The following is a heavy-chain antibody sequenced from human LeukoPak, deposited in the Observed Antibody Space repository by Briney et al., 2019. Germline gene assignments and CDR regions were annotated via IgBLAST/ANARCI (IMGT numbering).Heavy chain of an antibody. CDR3: ARELGGNTFDC. D-gene: IGHD4-23*01. V-gene: IGHV3-74*01. J-gene: IGHJ4*02. CDR1: GFTFSTYW. CDR2: INSDGSST. Sequence: GGSLRLSCAASGFTFSTYWMHWVRQAPGTGLVWVSRINSDGSSTTYADSVKGRFTISRDNAKNSLYLQMNSLRAGDTAVYYCARELGGNTFDCWGQGTLVTVSS.